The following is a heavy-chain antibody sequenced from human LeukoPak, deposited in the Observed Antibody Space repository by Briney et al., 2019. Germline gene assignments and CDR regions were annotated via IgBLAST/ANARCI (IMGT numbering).Heavy chain of an antibody. J-gene: IGHJ4*02. Sequence: GEPLKISGMCSVYSFTIYWIGWVRQMPGKGLDWMGIIYPGDSDARYSPSFQGQVTISADKSISTAYLQWSSLKTSDTAMYYCARHSSSLTDSFDYWGQGTLVTVSS. CDR2: IYPGDSDA. V-gene: IGHV5-51*01. CDR1: VYSFTIYW. CDR3: ARHSSSLTDSFDY. D-gene: IGHD4-11*01.